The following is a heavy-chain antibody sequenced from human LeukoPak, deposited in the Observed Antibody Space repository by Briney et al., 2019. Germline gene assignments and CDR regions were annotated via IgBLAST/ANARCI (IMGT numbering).Heavy chain of an antibody. CDR3: THFWSGYFYYFDY. Sequence: GGSLRLSCAASGFTFSSYTMSWVRQAPGKGLEWVSAISGSGGSTYYADSVKGRFTISRDNSKNTLYLQMNSLRAEDTAVYYCTHFWSGYFYYFDYWGQGTLVTVSS. J-gene: IGHJ4*02. CDR2: ISGSGGST. CDR1: GFTFSSYT. V-gene: IGHV3-23*01. D-gene: IGHD3-3*02.